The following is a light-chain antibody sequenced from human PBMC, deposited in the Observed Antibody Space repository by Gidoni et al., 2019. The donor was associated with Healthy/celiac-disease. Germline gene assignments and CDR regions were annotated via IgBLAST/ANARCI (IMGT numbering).Light chain of an antibody. J-gene: IGKJ1*01. CDR3: QQYNSYLWT. V-gene: IGKV1-5*01. CDR1: QSISSW. Sequence: DIQMTKSPSTLSASVGDRVTITCRASQSISSWLAWYQQKPGKDPKLLIYDASSLESGVPSRFSGSGSGTEFTLTISSLQPDDFATYYCQQYNSYLWTFGQXTKVEIK. CDR2: DAS.